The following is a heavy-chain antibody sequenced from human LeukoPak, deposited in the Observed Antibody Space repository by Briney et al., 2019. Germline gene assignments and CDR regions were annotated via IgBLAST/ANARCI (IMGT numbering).Heavy chain of an antibody. Sequence: AGGSLRLSCAASGFTFSGYTINWVRQAPGKGLEWVSSISNRGTYIYYADSVKGRFTISRDNAKNSLYLQMNSLRVEDTAVYYCARLEGGSDWYYFDHWGQGTQVTVSS. D-gene: IGHD2-21*01. J-gene: IGHJ4*02. CDR1: GFTFSGYT. CDR3: ARLEGGSDWYYFDH. CDR2: ISNRGTYI. V-gene: IGHV3-21*01.